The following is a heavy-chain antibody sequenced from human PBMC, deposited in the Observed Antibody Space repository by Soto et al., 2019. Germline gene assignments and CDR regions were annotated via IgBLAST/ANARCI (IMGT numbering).Heavy chain of an antibody. CDR2: IGPESGAT. J-gene: IGHJ4*02. CDR3: AKDLGPSYYYDSSGYYSPVPYFDY. V-gene: IGHV1-2*02. CDR1: GYTFTGHY. Sequence: GASVKVSCKASGYTFTGHYIHWVRQAPEQGPEWMGEIGPESGATRYAQKFQGRVTMTRDTSITTVYMELKNLSPDDTAVYYCAKDLGPSYYYDSSGYYSPVPYFDYWSQGTLVTVSS. D-gene: IGHD3-22*01.